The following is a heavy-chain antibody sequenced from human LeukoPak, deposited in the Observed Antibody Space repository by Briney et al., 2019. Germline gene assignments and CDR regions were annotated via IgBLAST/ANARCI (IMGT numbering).Heavy chain of an antibody. V-gene: IGHV1-8*01. Sequence: GSVKVSCKASGYTFTSYDINWVRQATGQGLEWMGWVNPNSGHTGFAQKFQGRVSMTSNTSISTAYMEVRSLRSEDTAVYYCARGAPRSSRSGGSCPYFDYWGQGTLVSVSS. CDR1: GYTFTSYD. CDR2: VNPNSGHT. D-gene: IGHD2-15*01. CDR3: ARGAPRSSRSGGSCPYFDY. J-gene: IGHJ4*02.